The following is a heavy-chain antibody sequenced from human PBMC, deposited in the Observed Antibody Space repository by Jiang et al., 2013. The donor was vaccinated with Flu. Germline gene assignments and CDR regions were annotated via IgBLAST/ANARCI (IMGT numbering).Heavy chain of an antibody. CDR3: AGWHKEHFDD. Sequence: SGFAFSNHPMNWVRQGSREGGWSGSQLSIIVGKTHTTQSPWRAGFTISRDNSKNMLFLHMNNLRAEDTAVYYCAGWHKEHFDDWGQGTLVTVSS. V-gene: IGHV3-23*01. CDR2: SIIVGKT. CDR1: GFAFSNHP. J-gene: IGHJ4*02. D-gene: IGHD5-24*01.